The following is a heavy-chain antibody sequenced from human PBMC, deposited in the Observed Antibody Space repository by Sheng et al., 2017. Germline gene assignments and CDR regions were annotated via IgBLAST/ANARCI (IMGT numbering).Heavy chain of an antibody. CDR1: RGSFSGYY. CDR3: ARVRGRGYSYDPYYYAMDV. D-gene: IGHD5-18*01. CDR2: INHSGST. V-gene: IGHV4-34*01. Sequence: QVQLQQWGAGLLKPSETLSLTCAVYRGSFSGYYWSWIRQSPGKGLAWIGEINHSGSTNYNLSLKSRVTISVDTSKNQFSLKLSFVTAADTAVYYCARVRGRGYSYDPYYYAMDVWGQGTMVTV. J-gene: IGHJ6*02.